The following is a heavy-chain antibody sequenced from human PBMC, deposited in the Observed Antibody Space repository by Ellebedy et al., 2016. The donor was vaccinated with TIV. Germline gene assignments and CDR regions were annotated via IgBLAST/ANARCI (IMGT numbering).Heavy chain of an antibody. D-gene: IGHD3-16*01. V-gene: IGHV3-74*01. Sequence: GESLKISCAASGFTFSSYAMSWVRQAPGKGLVWVSRISPDESTTDYADSVKGRFTISRDNAKNMLYLQMNSLRAEDTAVYFCARVGADHGASYFGYWGQGTLVIVSS. CDR3: ARVGADHGASYFGY. CDR2: ISPDESTT. J-gene: IGHJ4*02. CDR1: GFTFSSYA.